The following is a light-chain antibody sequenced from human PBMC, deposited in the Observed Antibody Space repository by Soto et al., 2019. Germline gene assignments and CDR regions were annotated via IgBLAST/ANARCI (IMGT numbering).Light chain of an antibody. V-gene: IGKV3-20*01. J-gene: IGKJ1*01. Sequence: EIVLTQSPGTLSLSPGERATLSCRASQSVSSSYLAWYQQKPGQAPRLLIYGASSRATGIPDRFSGSGSGTDFTLTISRLEPEDFAVYYWQHYGSSLRTFGQGTKVEIK. CDR1: QSVSSSY. CDR3: QHYGSSLRT. CDR2: GAS.